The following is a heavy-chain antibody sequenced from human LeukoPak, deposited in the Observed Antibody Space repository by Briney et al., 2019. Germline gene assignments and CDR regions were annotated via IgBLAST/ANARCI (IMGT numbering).Heavy chain of an antibody. Sequence: SETLSLTCAVYGGSFSGYYWSWIRQPPGKGLEWIGEVNHSGNTNYSPSLKSRVIISVDTSKNQFSLKLSSVTAAETAVYYCARGREDYNIMTGYYSSFDYWGQGTLVTVSS. CDR3: ARGREDYNIMTGYYSSFDY. D-gene: IGHD3-9*01. J-gene: IGHJ4*02. CDR1: GGSFSGYY. CDR2: VNHSGNT. V-gene: IGHV4-34*01.